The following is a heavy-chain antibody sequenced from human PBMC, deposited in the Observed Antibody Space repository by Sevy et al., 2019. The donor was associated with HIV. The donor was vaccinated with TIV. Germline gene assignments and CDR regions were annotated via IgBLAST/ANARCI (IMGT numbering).Heavy chain of an antibody. CDR2: IKGDGGDK. CDR3: AHETFGRFES. D-gene: IGHD3-16*01. CDR1: GFSFSANW. Sequence: GGSLRLSCAASGFSFSANWMNWVRQAPGKGLEWVPNIKGDGGDKHYVDSVEGRFTISRDNAKNVLYLQMNSLRVEDTAVYYCAHETFGRFESWGQGTLVTVSS. J-gene: IGHJ4*02. V-gene: IGHV3-7*01.